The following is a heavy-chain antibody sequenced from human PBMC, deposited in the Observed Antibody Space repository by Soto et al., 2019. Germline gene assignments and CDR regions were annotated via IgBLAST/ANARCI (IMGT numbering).Heavy chain of an antibody. CDR3: ARESSGYSCGIDV. CDR2: INHSGST. D-gene: IGHD3-22*01. J-gene: IGHJ6*02. CDR1: GGSFNGYY. V-gene: IGHV4-34*01. Sequence: SETLSLTCAVYGGSFNGYYWSWIRQPPGKGLEWIGEINHSGSTNYNPSLKSRVTISVDTSKNQFSLKLSSVTAADTAVYYCARESSGYSCGIDVWGQGTTVTVSS.